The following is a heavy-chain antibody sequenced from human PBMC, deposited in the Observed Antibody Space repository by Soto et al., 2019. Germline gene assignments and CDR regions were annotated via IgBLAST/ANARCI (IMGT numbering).Heavy chain of an antibody. D-gene: IGHD2-2*01. CDR2: IYYSGST. CDR1: GGSISSYY. CDR3: ARLDIVVVPAALAWFDP. V-gene: IGHV4-59*08. Sequence: QVQLQESGPGLVKPSETLSLTCTVSGGSISSYYWSWIRQPPGKGLEWIGYIYYSGSTNYNPSLKSRGTISVDTSKNQFSLKLSSVTAADTAVYYCARLDIVVVPAALAWFDPWGQGTLVTVSS. J-gene: IGHJ5*02.